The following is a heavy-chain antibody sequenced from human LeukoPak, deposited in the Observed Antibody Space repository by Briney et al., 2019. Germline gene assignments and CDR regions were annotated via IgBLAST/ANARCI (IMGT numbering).Heavy chain of an antibody. CDR3: ASTSYDSSGYYYPPWYYFDY. CDR1: GGSFSGYY. CDR2: INHSEST. D-gene: IGHD3-22*01. Sequence: SETLSLTCAVYGGSFSGYYWSWIRQPPGKGLEWIGEINHSESTNYNPSLKSRVTISVDTSKNQFSLKLSSVTAADTAVYYCASTSYDSSGYYYPPWYYFDYWGQGTLVTVSS. V-gene: IGHV4-34*01. J-gene: IGHJ4*02.